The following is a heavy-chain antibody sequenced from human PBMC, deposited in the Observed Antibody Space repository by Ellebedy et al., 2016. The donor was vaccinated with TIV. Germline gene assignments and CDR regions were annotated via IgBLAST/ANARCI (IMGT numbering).Heavy chain of an antibody. CDR2: IYPSDSYT. CDR3: ARQVGMGTYIDY. Sequence: GESLKIPCEGFGYPFTSYWLTWVRQMPGKGLEWMGRIYPSDSYTKYSPSFQGHVTISADKSISTAYLHWSRLKASDTAMYYCARQVGMGTYIDYWGQGTLVTVSS. J-gene: IGHJ4*02. D-gene: IGHD7-27*01. V-gene: IGHV5-10-1*01. CDR1: GYPFTSYW.